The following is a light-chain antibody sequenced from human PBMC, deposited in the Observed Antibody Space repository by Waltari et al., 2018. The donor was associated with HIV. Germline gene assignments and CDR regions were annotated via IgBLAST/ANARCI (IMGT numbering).Light chain of an antibody. V-gene: IGLV2-14*01. CDR3: SSYTITNTWV. Sequence: SDIGTFDFVSWYQQLPGKAPKLLIYRVTFRPSGVPSRFSASKSANTASLTISDLQTEDEAHYYCSSYTITNTWVFGGGTLLTVL. J-gene: IGLJ3*02. CDR2: RVT. CDR1: SDIGTFDF.